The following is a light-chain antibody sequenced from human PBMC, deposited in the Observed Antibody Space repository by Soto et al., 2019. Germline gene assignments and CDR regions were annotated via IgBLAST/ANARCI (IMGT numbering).Light chain of an antibody. V-gene: IGKV3-20*01. CDR2: GAS. CDR3: QQYGSSPYT. Sequence: EIVLTQSPGTLSLSPGERATLSCRASQSVSSSYLLWYQQKPGQAPRLLIYGASTRATGFPDRFSGSGSGTDFTLTINGLEPEDCAVYYCQQYGSSPYTFGQGTKLEIK. CDR1: QSVSSSY. J-gene: IGKJ2*01.